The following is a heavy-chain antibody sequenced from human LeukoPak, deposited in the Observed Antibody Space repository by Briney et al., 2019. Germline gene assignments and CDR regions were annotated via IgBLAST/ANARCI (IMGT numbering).Heavy chain of an antibody. Sequence: ASVKVSCKASGYTFTGYYMHWVRQAPGHGLEWMGWINSNSGGTNYAQKFQGRVTMTRDTSISTAYMELSRLRFDDTAVYYCARLGTGTTFPFDYWGQGTLVTVSS. D-gene: IGHD1-1*01. J-gene: IGHJ4*02. CDR2: INSNSGGT. CDR3: ARLGTGTTFPFDY. CDR1: GYTFTGYY. V-gene: IGHV1-2*02.